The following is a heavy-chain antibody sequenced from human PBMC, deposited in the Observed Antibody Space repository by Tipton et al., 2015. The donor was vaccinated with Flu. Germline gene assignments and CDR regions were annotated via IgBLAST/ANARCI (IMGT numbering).Heavy chain of an antibody. Sequence: TLSLTCAVYGGSFSGYYWSWIRQPPGKGLEWIGEINHSGSTNYNPSLKSRVTISVDTSKNQFSLKLSSVTAADTAVYYCARGRVGARGAFDIWGQGTMVTVSS. J-gene: IGHJ3*02. CDR3: ARGRVGARGAFDI. D-gene: IGHD1-26*01. V-gene: IGHV4-34*01. CDR2: INHSGST. CDR1: GGSFSGYY.